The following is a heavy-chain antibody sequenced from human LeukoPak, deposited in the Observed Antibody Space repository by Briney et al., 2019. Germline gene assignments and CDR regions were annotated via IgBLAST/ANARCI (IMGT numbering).Heavy chain of an antibody. CDR1: GYTFTSYG. V-gene: IGHV1-18*01. D-gene: IGHD2-2*01. CDR2: ISAYNGNT. CDR3: ARDDCSSTSCPEANIWFDP. Sequence: GASVKVSCKASGYTFTSYGISWVRQAPGQGLEWMGWISAYNGNTNYAQKFQGRVTITADESTSTAYMELSSLRSEDTAVYYCARDDCSSTSCPEANIWFDPWGQGTLVTVSS. J-gene: IGHJ5*02.